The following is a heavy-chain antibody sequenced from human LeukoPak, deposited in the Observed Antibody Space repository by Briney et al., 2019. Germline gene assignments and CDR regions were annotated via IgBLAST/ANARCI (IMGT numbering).Heavy chain of an antibody. CDR1: GGTLSSYA. CDR3: ARGAFGPTNWFDP. Sequence: SVKVSCKASGGTLSSYAISWVRQAPGQGLEWMGRIIPIFGTANYAQKFQGRVTITTDESTSTAYMELSSLRSEDTAVYYCARGAFGPTNWFDPWGQGTLVTVSS. V-gene: IGHV1-69*05. J-gene: IGHJ5*02. CDR2: IIPIFGTA. D-gene: IGHD1-26*01.